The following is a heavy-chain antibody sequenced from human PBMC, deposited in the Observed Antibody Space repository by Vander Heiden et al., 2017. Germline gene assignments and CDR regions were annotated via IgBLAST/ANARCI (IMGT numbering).Heavy chain of an antibody. CDR2: LHSTGDT. V-gene: IGHV3-13*01. J-gene: IGHJ4*02. CDR1: GFSISSYN. D-gene: IGHD6-13*01. Sequence: EVQLVESGGGLLLPGASLRLSCAASGFSISSYNMHWVRQVKGKGLEWVSALHSTGDTYYADSVKGRFTISRENAKNSLDLQMNSLRVGDTAMYYCARKMGISPSGAFDYWGQGALVTVSS. CDR3: ARKMGISPSGAFDY.